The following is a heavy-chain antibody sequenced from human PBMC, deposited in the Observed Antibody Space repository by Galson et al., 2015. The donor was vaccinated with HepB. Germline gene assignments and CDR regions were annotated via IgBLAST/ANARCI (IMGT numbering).Heavy chain of an antibody. CDR2: IIPILGTA. CDR3: ARATHYDYVWGSYRYPYFDY. V-gene: IGHV1-69*13. Sequence: SVKVSCKASGGTFSSYAISWVRQAPGQGLEWMGGIIPILGTANYAQKFQGRVTITADESTSTAYMELSSLRSEDTAVYYCARATHYDYVWGSYRYPYFDYWGQGTLVTVSS. J-gene: IGHJ4*02. D-gene: IGHD3-16*02. CDR1: GGTFSSYA.